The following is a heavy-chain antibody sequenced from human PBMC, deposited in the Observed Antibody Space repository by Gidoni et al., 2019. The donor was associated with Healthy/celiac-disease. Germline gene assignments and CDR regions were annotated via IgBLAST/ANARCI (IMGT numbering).Heavy chain of an antibody. CDR2: VSGSGGST. V-gene: IGHV3-23*01. CDR3: AKEFTIFGVVTDYAFDI. D-gene: IGHD3-3*01. Sequence: EVQLLESGGGLVQPGGSLRLSCAPSAFTFSSYAMSWVRQAPGKGLEWVSAVSGSGGSTYYADSVKGRFTISRDNSKNTLYLQMNSLRAEDTAVYYCAKEFTIFGVVTDYAFDIWGQGTMVTVSS. CDR1: AFTFSSYA. J-gene: IGHJ3*02.